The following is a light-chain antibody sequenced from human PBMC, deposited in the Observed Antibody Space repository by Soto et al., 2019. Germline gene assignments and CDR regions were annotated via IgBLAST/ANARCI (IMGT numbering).Light chain of an antibody. CDR1: SSNIGAGYD. Sequence: QAVVTQPPSVSGAPGQRVTISCTGSSSNIGAGYDVHWYQQLPGTAPKLLIYGNSNRPSGVSNRFSGSKSGDTASLTISGLQAEDEADYYCSSFTNTITRYAFGTGTKLTVL. J-gene: IGLJ1*01. CDR2: GNS. V-gene: IGLV1-40*03. CDR3: SSFTNTITRYA.